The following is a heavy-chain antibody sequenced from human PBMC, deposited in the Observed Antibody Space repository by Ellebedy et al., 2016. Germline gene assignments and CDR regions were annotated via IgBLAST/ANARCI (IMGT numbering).Heavy chain of an antibody. D-gene: IGHD2-15*01. V-gene: IGHV1-24*01. CDR3: ATGYISGGIRHYFDY. CDR2: FDPEDGET. J-gene: IGHJ4*02. Sequence: ASVKVSXXVSGYTLTELSMHWVRQAPGKGLEWMGGFDPEDGETIYAQKFQGRVTMTEDTSTDTAYMELSSPRSEDTAVYYCATGYISGGIRHYFDYWGQGTLVTVSS. CDR1: GYTLTELS.